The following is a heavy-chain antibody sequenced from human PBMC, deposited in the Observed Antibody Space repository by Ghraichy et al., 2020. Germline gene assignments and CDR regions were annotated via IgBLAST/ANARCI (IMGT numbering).Heavy chain of an antibody. CDR2: ISSSGGSI. V-gene: IGHV3-48*03. CDR1: GFTFNSYE. D-gene: IGHD1-26*01. CDR3: ARDMLNAGAFDY. J-gene: IGHJ4*02. Sequence: GGSLRLSCAASGFTFNSYEMNWVRQAPGKGLEWVSYISSSGGSIYYADSVRGRFTISRDNAKNSLFLQMNSLRAEDTAVYCCARDMLNAGAFDYWGQGTLVTVSS.